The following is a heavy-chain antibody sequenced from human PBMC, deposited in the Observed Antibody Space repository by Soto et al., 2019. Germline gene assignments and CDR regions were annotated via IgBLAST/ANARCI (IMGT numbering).Heavy chain of an antibody. J-gene: IGHJ6*03. CDR3: ARDRRKFYYYYMDV. CDR1: GFTFSSYG. V-gene: IGHV3-33*01. CDR2: IWYDGSNK. Sequence: GGSLRLSCAASGFTFSSYGMHWVRQAPGKGLEWVAVIWYDGSNKNYADSVKGRFTISRDNSKTTLYLQMTSLTAEDTAVYYCARDRRKFYYYYMDVWGKGTTVTVSS.